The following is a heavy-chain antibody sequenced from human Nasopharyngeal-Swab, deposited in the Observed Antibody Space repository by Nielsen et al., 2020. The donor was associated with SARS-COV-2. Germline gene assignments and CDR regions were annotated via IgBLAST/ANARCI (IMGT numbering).Heavy chain of an antibody. J-gene: IGHJ5*02. V-gene: IGHV4-59*11. CDR1: GVSITSQY. CDR2: ISHNSGT. Sequence: SETLSLPCTVSGVSITSQYWSWIRQPPGKGLEWIGYISHNSGTSYNPSLKSRVTMFMDTSKNQFSLRLRSVTAADTAVYYCAKEGATGWFDPWGQGTLVTVSS. CDR3: AKEGATGWFDP.